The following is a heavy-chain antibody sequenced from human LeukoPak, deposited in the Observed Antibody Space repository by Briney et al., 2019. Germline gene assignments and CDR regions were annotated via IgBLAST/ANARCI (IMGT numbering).Heavy chain of an antibody. D-gene: IGHD5-18*01. CDR2: ISGSGGST. CDR1: GFTFSSYA. CDR3: AKAGSYSYGYFDY. J-gene: IGHJ4*02. Sequence: GGSLRLSCAASGFTFSSYAMSWVRQAPGKGLEWVSAISGSGGSTYYADSVKGRFTISRDNSKNTQYLQMNSLRAEDTAVYYCAKAGSYSYGYFDYWGQGTLVTVSS. V-gene: IGHV3-23*01.